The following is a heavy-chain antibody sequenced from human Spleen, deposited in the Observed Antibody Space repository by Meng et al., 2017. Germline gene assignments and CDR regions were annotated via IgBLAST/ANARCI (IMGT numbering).Heavy chain of an antibody. J-gene: IGHJ4*02. CDR1: GFSFTDAW. D-gene: IGHD6-13*01. Sequence: GESLKISCVASGFSFTDAWMSWVRQAPGKGLEWVGRIKSNSDCGTTDYAAPVKGRFTISRDDSKNTLYLQMNSLITEDTAVYFCATGAAAADHWGQGTLVTVSS. CDR3: ATGAAAADH. V-gene: IGHV3-15*01. CDR2: IKSNSDCGTT.